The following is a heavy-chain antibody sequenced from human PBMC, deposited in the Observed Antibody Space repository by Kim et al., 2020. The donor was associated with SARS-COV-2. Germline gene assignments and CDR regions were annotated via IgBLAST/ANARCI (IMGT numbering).Heavy chain of an antibody. CDR3: ARDHTIFGVVLNYFDY. V-gene: IGHV7-4-1*02. Sequence: ASVKVSCKASGYTFTSYAMNWVRQAPGQGLEWMGWINTNTGNPTYAQGFTGRFVFSLDTSVSTAYLQISSLKAEDTAVYYCARDHTIFGVVLNYFDYWGQGTLVTVSS. J-gene: IGHJ4*02. CDR2: INTNTGNP. D-gene: IGHD3-3*01. CDR1: GYTFTSYA.